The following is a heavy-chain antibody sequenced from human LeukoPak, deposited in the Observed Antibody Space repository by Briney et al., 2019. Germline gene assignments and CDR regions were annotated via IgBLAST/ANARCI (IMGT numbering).Heavy chain of an antibody. Sequence: SVKVSCKASGGTFSSYAISWVRQAPGQGLEWMGRIIPIFGAANYAQKFQGRVTITTDESTSTAYMELSSLRSEDTAVYYCACHATQRTGIAVAGPFDYWGQGTLVTVSS. V-gene: IGHV1-69*05. CDR1: GGTFSSYA. CDR3: ACHATQRTGIAVAGPFDY. D-gene: IGHD6-19*01. CDR2: IIPIFGAA. J-gene: IGHJ4*02.